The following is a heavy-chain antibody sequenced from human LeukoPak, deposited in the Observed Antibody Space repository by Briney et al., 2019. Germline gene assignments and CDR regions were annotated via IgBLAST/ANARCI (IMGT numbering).Heavy chain of an antibody. D-gene: IGHD1/OR15-1a*01. V-gene: IGHV1-18*01. J-gene: IGHJ5*02. CDR3: ARNPRVTVNNEGGLNWFDP. CDR1: GYTFTSYG. Sequence: GASVKVSCKASGYTFTSYGISWVRQAPGQGLEWMGWISAYNGNTNYAQKLQGRVTMTTDTSTSTAYMELRSLRSDDTAVYYCARNPRVTVNNEGGLNWFDPWGQGILVTVSS. CDR2: ISAYNGNT.